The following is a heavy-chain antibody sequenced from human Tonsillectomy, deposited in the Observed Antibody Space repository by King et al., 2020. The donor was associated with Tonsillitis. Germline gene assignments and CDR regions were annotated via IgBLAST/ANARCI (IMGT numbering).Heavy chain of an antibody. CDR1: GGSISSYY. CDR3: ARAGRAYYDILTGYSPLAEYFQH. CDR2: IYTSGST. J-gene: IGHJ1*01. D-gene: IGHD3-9*01. V-gene: IGHV4-4*07. Sequence: VQLQESGPGLVKPSETLSLTCTVSGGSISSYYWSWIRQPAGKGLEWIGRIYTSGSTNYNPSLKSRVTMSVDTSTNQFSLKLSSVTAADTAVYYCARAGRAYYDILTGYSPLAEYFQHWGQGTLVTVSS.